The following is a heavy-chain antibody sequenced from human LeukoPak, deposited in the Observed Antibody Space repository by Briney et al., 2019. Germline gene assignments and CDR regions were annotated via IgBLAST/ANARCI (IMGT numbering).Heavy chain of an antibody. D-gene: IGHD5-18*01. CDR3: AKEIGYSYGRGYMDV. CDR2: IKQDGTEK. V-gene: IGHV3-7*03. CDR1: GFTFTTYW. Sequence: GGSLRLSCAASGFTFTTYWMSWVRQAPGKGLEWVANIKQDGTEKYYVDSVKGRFTISRDNSKNTLYLQMNSLRAEDTAVYYCAKEIGYSYGRGYMDVWGKGTTVTVSS. J-gene: IGHJ6*03.